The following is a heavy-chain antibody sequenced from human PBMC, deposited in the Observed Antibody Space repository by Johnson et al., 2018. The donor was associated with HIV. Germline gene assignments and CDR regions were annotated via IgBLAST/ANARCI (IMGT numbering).Heavy chain of an antibody. V-gene: IGHV3-23*04. CDR3: AKDWSDQDVFDI. J-gene: IGHJ3*02. CDR2: ISDSGGWT. Sequence: VQLVESGGGLIQPGGSLRLSCEASGFIFSSYAMTWVRQAPGKGLEWVSSISDSGGWTYYADSVKGRLTISRDNSKNTLYLQMNSLRADDTAVYFCAKDWSDQDVFDIWGQGTMVTVSS. CDR1: GFIFSSYA.